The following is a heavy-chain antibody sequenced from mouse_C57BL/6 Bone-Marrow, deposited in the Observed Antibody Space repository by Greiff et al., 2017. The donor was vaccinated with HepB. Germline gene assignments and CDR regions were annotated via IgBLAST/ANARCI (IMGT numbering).Heavy chain of an antibody. CDR1: GYTFTSYW. Sequence: QVQLQQPGAELVKPGASVKLSCKASGYTFTSYWMHWVKQRPGQGLEWIGMIHPNSGSTNYKEKFKSKATLTVDKSSSTAYMQLSSLTSEDSAVYYCARKGIRGAYWGQGTLVTVSA. D-gene: IGHD3-3*01. CDR2: IHPNSGST. J-gene: IGHJ3*01. V-gene: IGHV1-64*01. CDR3: ARKGIRGAY.